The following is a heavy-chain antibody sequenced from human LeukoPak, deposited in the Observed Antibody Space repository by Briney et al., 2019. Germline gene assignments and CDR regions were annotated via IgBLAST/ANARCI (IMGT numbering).Heavy chain of an antibody. CDR3: AKLAALGRYGSGSYSPFDY. CDR1: GFTFSSYA. D-gene: IGHD3-10*01. J-gene: IGHJ4*02. Sequence: PGGSLRLSCAASGFTFSSYAMSWVRQAPGKGLEWVSAISGSGGSTYYADSVKGRFTISRDNSKNTLYLQMNSLRAEDTAVYYCAKLAALGRYGSGSYSPFDYWGQGTLVTVSS. CDR2: ISGSGGST. V-gene: IGHV3-23*01.